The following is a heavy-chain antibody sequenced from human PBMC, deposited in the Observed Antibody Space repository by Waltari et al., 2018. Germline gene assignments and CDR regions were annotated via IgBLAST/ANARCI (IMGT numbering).Heavy chain of an antibody. CDR2: IVPLFGKA. J-gene: IGHJ4*02. CDR3: AKSLGIGVTGTPGVFDS. V-gene: IGHV1-69*01. D-gene: IGHD6-19*01. Sequence: QVQLLQSGAKVTKHGSSVKVSCTPSGGTFNRHTISWVRQAPGQGLQWMGGIVPLFGKANYEQKFQGRVTITADESTSTVYMELSSLRSDDTAVHYCAKSLGIGVTGTPGVFDSWGQGTLITVSS. CDR1: GGTFNRHT.